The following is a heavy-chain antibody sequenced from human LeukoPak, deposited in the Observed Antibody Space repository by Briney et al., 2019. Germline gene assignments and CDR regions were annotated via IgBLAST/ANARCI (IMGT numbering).Heavy chain of an antibody. V-gene: IGHV1-18*01. CDR3: AGLSTSYCGGDCSMLGLWAFDI. Sequence: ASVKVSCKASGYTFTSYGISWVRQAPGQGLEWMGWISAYNGNTNYAQKLQGRVTMTTDTSTGTAYMELRSLRSDDTAVYYCAGLSTSYCGGDCSMLGLWAFDIWGQGTMVTVSS. CDR2: ISAYNGNT. J-gene: IGHJ3*02. CDR1: GYTFTSYG. D-gene: IGHD2-21*02.